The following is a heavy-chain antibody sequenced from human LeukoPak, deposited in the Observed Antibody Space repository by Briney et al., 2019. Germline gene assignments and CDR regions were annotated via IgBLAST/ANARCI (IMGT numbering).Heavy chain of an antibody. CDR2: MNPNSGNT. J-gene: IGHJ4*02. D-gene: IGHD2-2*01. V-gene: IGHV1-8*01. CDR3: ARFGVSCSSTSCHPSVY. Sequence: ASVKVSCKASGYTFTSYDINWVRQATGQGLEWMGWMNPNSGNTGYAQKFQGRVTMTRNTSISTAYMELSSLRSEDTAVYYCARFGVSCSSTSCHPSVYWGQGTLVTVPS. CDR1: GYTFTSYD.